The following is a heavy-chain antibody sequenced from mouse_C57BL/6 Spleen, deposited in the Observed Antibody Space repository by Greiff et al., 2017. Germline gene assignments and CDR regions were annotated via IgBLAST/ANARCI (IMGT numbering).Heavy chain of an antibody. J-gene: IGHJ4*01. CDR1: GYTFTSYW. CDR2: INPSNGGT. V-gene: IGHV1-53*01. Sequence: QVQLQQPGTELVKPGASVKLSCKASGYTFTSYWMHWVKQRPGQGLEWIGNINPSNGGTNYNEKFQSKATLTVDKSSSTAYMQLISLTSEDSAVYYCARSPYYSKGAMDYWGQGTSVTVSS. D-gene: IGHD2-5*01. CDR3: ARSPYYSKGAMDY.